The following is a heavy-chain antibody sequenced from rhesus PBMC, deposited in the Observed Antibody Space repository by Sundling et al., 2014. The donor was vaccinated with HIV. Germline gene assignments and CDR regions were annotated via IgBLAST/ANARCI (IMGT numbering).Heavy chain of an antibody. V-gene: IGHV4-143*01. CDR3: ARSQGWNYPFDS. CDR2: STVQLGTS. D-gene: IGHD1-26*01. Sequence: QVQLQESGPGLLKPSETLSLTCAVSGGSVSANYGWGWIRQPQGRDWSGLRLSTVQLGTSTTTLLKSRVTLSRDTSKNQFSLRLSSVTAADTAVYYCARSQGWNYPFDSWGQGSWSPSPQ. CDR1: GGSVSANYG. J-gene: IGHJ4*01.